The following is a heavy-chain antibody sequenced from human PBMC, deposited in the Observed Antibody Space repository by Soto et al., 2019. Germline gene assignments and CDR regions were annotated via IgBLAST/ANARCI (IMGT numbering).Heavy chain of an antibody. CDR1: GFTCSSYA. CDR3: ARDQLGDFDS. Sequence: QVQLVESGGGVVQPGRSLRLSCAASGFTCSSYAMHGVRQAPGKGLEWVAVISYDGSNKYYADSVKGRFTISRDNSKNTLYLHMNSLRAEDTAVYYCARDQLGDFDSWGQGTLVTVSS. V-gene: IGHV3-30-3*01. J-gene: IGHJ4*02. D-gene: IGHD3-3*02. CDR2: ISYDGSNK.